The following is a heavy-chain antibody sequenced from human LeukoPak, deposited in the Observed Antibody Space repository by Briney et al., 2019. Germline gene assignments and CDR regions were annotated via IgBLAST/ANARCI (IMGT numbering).Heavy chain of an antibody. D-gene: IGHD2-15*01. Sequence: PGGSLRLSCAASGFTFRNYNMTWVRQAPGKGLEWVSSINSGSTNIYYADSVKGRFTISRDNTKNSLYLQMNSLRVEDTAVYYCAKGSANARPYYFDYWGQGTLVTVSS. CDR1: GFTFRNYN. CDR3: AKGSANARPYYFDY. V-gene: IGHV3-21*06. CDR2: INSGSTNI. J-gene: IGHJ4*02.